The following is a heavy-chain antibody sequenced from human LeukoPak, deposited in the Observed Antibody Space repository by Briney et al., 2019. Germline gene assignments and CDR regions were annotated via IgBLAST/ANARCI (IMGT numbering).Heavy chain of an antibody. J-gene: IGHJ5*02. CDR2: ISSSGSTI. CDR3: ARGYKLYYGSGVQFDP. D-gene: IGHD3-10*01. V-gene: IGHV3-11*01. CDR1: GFTFSDYY. Sequence: GGSLRLSCAASGFTFSDYYMSWIRQAPGKGLEWVSYISSSGSTIYYTDSVKGRFAISRDNAKNSLYLQMNSLRAEDTAVYYCARGYKLYYGSGVQFDPWGQGTLVTVSS.